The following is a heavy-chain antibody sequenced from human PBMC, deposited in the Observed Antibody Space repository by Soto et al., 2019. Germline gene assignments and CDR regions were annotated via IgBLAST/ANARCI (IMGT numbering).Heavy chain of an antibody. D-gene: IGHD3-10*01. CDR3: TTRFDSFGSFEY. Sequence: PSETLSLTCAVSGGSISSNRWWIWVRQPPGKGLEWIGDIYHSGSTGYTPALKSRVTMSVDKSKNLFSLELTSVTAADTAIYYCTTRFDSFGSFEYWGRGTLVTVSS. V-gene: IGHV4-4*02. J-gene: IGHJ4*02. CDR2: IYHSGST. CDR1: GGSISSNRW.